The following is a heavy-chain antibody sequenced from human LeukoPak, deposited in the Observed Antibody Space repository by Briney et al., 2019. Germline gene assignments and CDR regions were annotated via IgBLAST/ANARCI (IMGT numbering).Heavy chain of an antibody. V-gene: IGHV3-7*01. J-gene: IGHJ4*02. CDR1: GFTFSSYW. Sequence: GGSLRLSCAASGFTFSSYWMTWVRQAPGKRLEWVANIKQDGSEKYYVDSVKGRFTISRDNAKSSLYLQMDSLRAEDTAVYYCARDSSSTVVTPHDYWGQGTLVTVSS. D-gene: IGHD4-23*01. CDR3: ARDSSSTVVTPHDY. CDR2: IKQDGSEK.